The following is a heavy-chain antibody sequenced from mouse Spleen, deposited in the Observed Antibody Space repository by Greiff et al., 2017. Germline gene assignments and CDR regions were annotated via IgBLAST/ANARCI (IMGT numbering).Heavy chain of an antibody. J-gene: IGHJ2*01. D-gene: IGHD2-3*01. CDR2: IWRGGST. CDR1: GFSLTSYG. CDR3: AKNCDGYSPGFDY. V-gene: IGHV2-5*01. Sequence: VQLQQSGPGLVQPSQSLSITCTVSGFSLTSYGVHWVRQSPGKGLEWLGVIWRGGSTDYNAPFMSRLSVTKDNTKSQVFFKMNSLQADDTAIYYCAKNCDGYSPGFDYWGQGTTLTVSS.